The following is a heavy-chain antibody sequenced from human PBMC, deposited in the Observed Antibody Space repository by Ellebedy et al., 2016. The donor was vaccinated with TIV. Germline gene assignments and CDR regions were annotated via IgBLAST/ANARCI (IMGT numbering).Heavy chain of an antibody. CDR2: IYTSGST. J-gene: IGHJ5*02. Sequence: SETLSLXCTVSGGSISSGSYYWNWIRQPAGKGLEWIGRIYTSGSTNYNPSLKSRVTMSVDTSKNQFSLKLSSVTAADTAMYYCARGPPAGILWFDPWGQGTLVTVS. V-gene: IGHV4-61*02. CDR3: ARGPPAGILWFDP. D-gene: IGHD6-13*01. CDR1: GGSISSGSYY.